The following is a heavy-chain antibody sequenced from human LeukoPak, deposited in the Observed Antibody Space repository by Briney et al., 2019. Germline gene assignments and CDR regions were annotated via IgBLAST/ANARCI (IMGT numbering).Heavy chain of an antibody. V-gene: IGHV4-4*07. Sequence: SETLSLTCTVSGGSISSYYWSWIRQPAGKGLGWIGRIYTSGSTNYNPSLKSRVTMSVDTSKNQFSLKLSSVAAADTAVYYCARGLGILSGYYYDSPHYYFDYWGQGTLVTVSS. CDR3: ARGLGILSGYYYDSPHYYFDY. CDR2: IYTSGST. J-gene: IGHJ4*02. D-gene: IGHD3-22*01. CDR1: GGSISSYY.